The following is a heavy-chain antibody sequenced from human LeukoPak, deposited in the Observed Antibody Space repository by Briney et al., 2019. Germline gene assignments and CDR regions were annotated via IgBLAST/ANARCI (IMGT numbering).Heavy chain of an antibody. D-gene: IGHD1-14*01. CDR3: ATETIGRHYDY. Sequence: GGSLRLSCAASGFTYSSCGFNWVRQAPGKGLEWVSSIGPTGTDRYYADSVRGRFTISRDNAKNSMYLQMDSLRDEDTAVYYCATETIGRHYDYWGQGTLLTVSS. V-gene: IGHV3-21*01. CDR1: GFTYSSCG. CDR2: IGPTGTDR. J-gene: IGHJ4*02.